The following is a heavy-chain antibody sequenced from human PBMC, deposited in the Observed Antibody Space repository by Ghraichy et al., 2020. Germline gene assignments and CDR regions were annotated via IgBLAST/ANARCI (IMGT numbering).Heavy chain of an antibody. J-gene: IGHJ4*02. D-gene: IGHD3-3*01. CDR3: AKVGVGSSYYYFDY. CDR1: GFIFNNYA. V-gene: IGHV3-23*01. CDR2: VGGSAGST. Sequence: GGSLRLSCAASGFIFNNYAMTWVRQAPGKGLEWVSDVGGSAGSTYYADSVKGRFTISRDSSKNTLYLQLNSLRAEDTAIYYCAKVGVGSSYYYFDYWGQGILVTVSS.